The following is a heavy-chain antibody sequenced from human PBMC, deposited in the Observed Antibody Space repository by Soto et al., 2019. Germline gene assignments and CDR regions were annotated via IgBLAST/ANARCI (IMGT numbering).Heavy chain of an antibody. Sequence: GGSLRLSCAASGFTFSSYGMHWVRQAPGKGLEWVAVIWYDGSNKYYADSVKGRFTISRDNSKNTLYLQMNSLRAEDTAVYYCAREVDHGSYYYYMDVWGKGTTVTVSS. CDR1: GFTFSSYG. D-gene: IGHD3-10*01. CDR3: AREVDHGSYYYYMDV. V-gene: IGHV3-33*01. J-gene: IGHJ6*03. CDR2: IWYDGSNK.